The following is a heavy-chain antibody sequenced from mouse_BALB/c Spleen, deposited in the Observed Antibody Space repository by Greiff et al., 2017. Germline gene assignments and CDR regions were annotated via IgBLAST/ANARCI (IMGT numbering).Heavy chain of an antibody. V-gene: IGHV1-87*01. Sequence: VQLQQSGAELARPGASVKLSCKASGYTFTSYWMQWVKQRPGQGLEWIGAIYPGDGDTRYTQKFKGKATLTADKSSSTAYMQLSSLASEDSAVYYCAPLYDYDAYWGQGTTLTVPS. CDR2: IYPGDGDT. CDR3: APLYDYDAY. D-gene: IGHD2-4*01. J-gene: IGHJ2*01. CDR1: GYTFTSYW.